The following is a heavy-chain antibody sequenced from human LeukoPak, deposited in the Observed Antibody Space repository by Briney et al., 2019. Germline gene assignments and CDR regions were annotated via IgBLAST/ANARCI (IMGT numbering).Heavy chain of an antibody. CDR2: ISSSSSYI. CDR3: ARHGGDSSWFDY. J-gene: IGHJ4*02. V-gene: IGHV3-21*01. Sequence: GGSLRLSCAASGFTFSSYSMNWVRQASGKGLEWVSSISSSSSYIYYADSVKGRFTISRDNAKNSLYLQMNSLRAEDTAVYYCARHGGDSSWFDYWGQGTLVTVSS. CDR1: GFTFSSYS. D-gene: IGHD6-13*01.